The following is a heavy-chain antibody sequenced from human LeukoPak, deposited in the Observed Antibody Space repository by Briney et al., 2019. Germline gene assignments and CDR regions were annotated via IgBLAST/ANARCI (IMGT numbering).Heavy chain of an antibody. CDR2: IKQDGSEK. CDR3: ARVRTPPLNYYDSSGYLDY. D-gene: IGHD3-22*01. V-gene: IGHV3-7*01. J-gene: IGHJ4*02. Sequence: GGSLRLSCAASGFTFSSYAMSWVRQAPGKGLEWVANIKQDGSEKYYVDSVKGRFTISRDNAKNSLYLQMNSLRAEDTAVYYCARVRTPPLNYYDSSGYLDYWGQGTLVTVSS. CDR1: GFTFSSYA.